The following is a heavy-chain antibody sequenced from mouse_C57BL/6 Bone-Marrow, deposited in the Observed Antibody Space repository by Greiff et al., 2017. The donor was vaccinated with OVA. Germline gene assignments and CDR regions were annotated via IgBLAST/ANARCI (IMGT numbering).Heavy chain of an antibody. CDR2: ISSGGSYI. V-gene: IGHV5-6*01. Sequence: EVQVVESGGDLVKPGGSLKLSCAASGFTFSSYGMSWVRQTPDKRLEWVATISSGGSYIYYPDSVKGRFTISRDNAKNTLYLQMSSLKSEDTAMYYCATTPITTVVATGVDYWGQGTTLTVSS. CDR3: ATTPITTVVATGVDY. D-gene: IGHD1-1*01. CDR1: GFTFSSYG. J-gene: IGHJ2*01.